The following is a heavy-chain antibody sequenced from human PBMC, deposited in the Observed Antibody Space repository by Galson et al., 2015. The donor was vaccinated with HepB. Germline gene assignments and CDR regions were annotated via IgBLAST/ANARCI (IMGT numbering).Heavy chain of an antibody. V-gene: IGHV5-10-1*01. CDR2: IDPSDSYT. Sequence: QSGAEVTKPGESLRISCKGSGSSFTSYWISWVRQMPGKGLEWMGRIDPSDSYTNYSPSFQGHVTISADKSISTAYLQWSSLKASDTAMYYCARRRLGYCSSTSCYGREGTLTTGARDYYDSSLVGNWFDPWGQGTLVTVSS. D-gene: IGHD2-2*01. CDR1: GSSFTSYW. CDR3: ARRRLGYCSSTSCYGREGTLTTGARDYYDSSLVGNWFDP. J-gene: IGHJ5*02.